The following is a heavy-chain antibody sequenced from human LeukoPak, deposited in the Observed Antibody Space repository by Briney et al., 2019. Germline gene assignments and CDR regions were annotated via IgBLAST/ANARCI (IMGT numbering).Heavy chain of an antibody. Sequence: SETLSLTCTVSGYSISSGYYWGWIRQSPGKGLEWIGNIYRRGSTHYNPPLKSRVTISMDTSKNQFSLKLSSVTAADTAVYYCARDVRNYYDSSGYYLFDYWGQGTLVTVSS. CDR3: ARDVRNYYDSSGYYLFDY. CDR1: GYSISSGYY. J-gene: IGHJ4*02. CDR2: IYRRGST. D-gene: IGHD3-22*01. V-gene: IGHV4-38-2*02.